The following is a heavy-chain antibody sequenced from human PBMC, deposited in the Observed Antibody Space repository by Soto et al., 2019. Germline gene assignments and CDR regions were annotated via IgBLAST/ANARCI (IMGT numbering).Heavy chain of an antibody. CDR3: ASVLMVRGIITLYYFDY. CDR2: IIPLFGTT. Sequence: QVQLVQSGAEVKKPGSSVKVSCKASGGTFSSFPISWIPQAPGQGLEWMGGIIPLFGTTNHAQKFQGRVTITADESTSTAYMELSSLRSEDTAVYYCASVLMVRGIITLYYFDYWGQGALVTVSS. J-gene: IGHJ4*02. V-gene: IGHV1-69*01. CDR1: GGTFSSFP. D-gene: IGHD3-10*01.